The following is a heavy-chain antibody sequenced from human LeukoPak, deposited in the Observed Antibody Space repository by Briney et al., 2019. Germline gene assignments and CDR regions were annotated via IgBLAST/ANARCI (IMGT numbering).Heavy chain of an antibody. CDR3: ARDVNRRDGYNTDAFDI. V-gene: IGHV3-21*01. CDR1: GFTFSNSG. J-gene: IGHJ3*02. CDR2: ISGSGDST. Sequence: KAGGSLRLSCAASGFTFSNSGMNWVRQAPGKGPEWVSTISGSGDSTYYADSVKGRFTISRDNAKNSLYLQMNSLRAEDTAVYYCARDVNRRDGYNTDAFDIWGQGTMVTVSS. D-gene: IGHD5-24*01.